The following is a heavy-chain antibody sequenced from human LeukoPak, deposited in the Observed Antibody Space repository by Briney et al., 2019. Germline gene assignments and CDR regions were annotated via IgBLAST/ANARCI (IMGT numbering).Heavy chain of an antibody. V-gene: IGHV3-21*01. CDR3: ARDHVDRYSYGYCVY. D-gene: IGHD5-18*01. CDR2: ISSSSSYI. J-gene: IGHJ4*02. CDR1: GFTFSSYS. Sequence: GGSLRLSCAASGFTFSSYSMNWVRQAAGKGLDWVSSISSSSSYIYYADSVKGRFTISRDNAKNSLYLQMNSLRAEDTAVYYCARDHVDRYSYGYCVYWGQGTLVTVSS.